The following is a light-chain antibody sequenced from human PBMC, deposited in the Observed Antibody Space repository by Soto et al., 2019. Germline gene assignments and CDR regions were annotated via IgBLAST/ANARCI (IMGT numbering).Light chain of an antibody. J-gene: IGKJ4*01. V-gene: IGKV4-1*01. CDR2: WAS. Sequence: EIVMTQSPDSLAVSLGERATFNCKSSQSILHTSNGMNYLAWYQQKPGQPPKRLIYWASTRESGVPDRFSGSGSGTDSTLTISSLQAEDVAVYYCQHYFTTPITFGGGTKVDIK. CDR1: QSILHTSNGMNY. CDR3: QHYFTTPIT.